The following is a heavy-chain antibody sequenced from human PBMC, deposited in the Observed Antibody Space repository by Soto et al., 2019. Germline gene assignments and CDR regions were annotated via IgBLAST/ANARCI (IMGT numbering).Heavy chain of an antibody. J-gene: IGHJ3*02. CDR2: IYPGDSDT. CDR1: GYTFTAYW. D-gene: IGHD6-25*01. CDR3: ARGGYSGNSKDPFYI. Sequence: PGESLKISCQGSGYTFTAYWIGWVRQMPGKGLEWMGLIYPGDSDTRYSPSFQGQVIISADKSISTAYLQWSSLKASDTAMFYCARGGYSGNSKDPFYIWGPGTMVTVSS. V-gene: IGHV5-51*01.